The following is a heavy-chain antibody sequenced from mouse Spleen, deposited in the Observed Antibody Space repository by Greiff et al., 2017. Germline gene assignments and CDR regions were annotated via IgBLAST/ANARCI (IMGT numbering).Heavy chain of an antibody. D-gene: IGHD4-1*01. J-gene: IGHJ2*01. CDR2: ISSGGGST. Sequence: EVQLVESGGGLVKLGGSLKLSCAASGFTFSSYYMSWVRQTPEKRLEWVATISSGGGSTYYPDSVKGRFTISRDNAKNTLYLQMSSLNSEDTAVYYCARDGAGTRYFDYWGQGTTLTVSS. CDR3: ARDGAGTRYFDY. V-gene: IGHV5-12-1*01. CDR1: GFTFSSYY.